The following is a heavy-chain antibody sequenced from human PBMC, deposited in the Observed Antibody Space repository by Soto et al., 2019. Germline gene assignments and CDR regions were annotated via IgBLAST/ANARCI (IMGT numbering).Heavy chain of an antibody. CDR2: ISGSGGST. CDR1: GFTFSSYA. D-gene: IGHD6-19*01. CDR3: AKVGYSSGWPLRAYYFDY. Sequence: EVQLLESGGGLVQPGGSLRLSCAASGFTFSSYAMSWVRQAPGKGLEWVSAISGSGGSTYYADSVKGRFTISRDNSKNTLYLQMNSLRAEDTAVYYCAKVGYSSGWPLRAYYFDYWGQGTLVTVSS. V-gene: IGHV3-23*01. J-gene: IGHJ4*02.